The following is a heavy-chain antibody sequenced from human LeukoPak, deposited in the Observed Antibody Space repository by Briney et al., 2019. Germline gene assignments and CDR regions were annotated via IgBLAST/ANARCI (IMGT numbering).Heavy chain of an antibody. CDR2: IIPIFGTA. CDR1: GGTFSSYA. V-gene: IGHV1-69*06. Sequence: SVKVSCKASGGTFSSYAISWVRQAPGQGLEWMGGIIPIFGTANYAQKFQGRVTITADKSTSTAYMELSSLRSEDTAVYYCARGDGITMVRGVILSYYYYYMDVWGKGTTVTVSS. D-gene: IGHD3-10*01. J-gene: IGHJ6*03. CDR3: ARGDGITMVRGVILSYYYYYMDV.